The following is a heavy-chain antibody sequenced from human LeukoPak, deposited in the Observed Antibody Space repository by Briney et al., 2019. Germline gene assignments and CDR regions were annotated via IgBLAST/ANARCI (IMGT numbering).Heavy chain of an antibody. V-gene: IGHV4-39*07. CDR2: IYHSGST. J-gene: IGHJ5*02. CDR1: GGSISSGGYY. CDR3: ARDRGFDP. Sequence: SETLSLTCTVSGGSISSGGYYWSWIRQPPGKGLEWIGEIYHSGSTNYNPSLKSRVTISVDKSKNQFSLKLSSVTAADTAVYYCARDRGFDPWGQGTLVTVSS.